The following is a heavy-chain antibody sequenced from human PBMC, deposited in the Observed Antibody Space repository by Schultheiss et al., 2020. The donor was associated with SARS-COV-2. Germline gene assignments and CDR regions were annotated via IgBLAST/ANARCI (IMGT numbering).Heavy chain of an antibody. V-gene: IGHV4-4*07. CDR3: ARDRVYYFDY. Sequence: SETLSLTCTVSGDSISSYYWSWIRQPAGKGLEWIGRINTSGSTNYNPSLKSRVTMSVDTSKNQFSLKLSSVTAADTAMYYCARDRVYYFDYWGQGTLVTVSS. D-gene: IGHD3-3*01. CDR1: GDSISSYY. CDR2: INTSGST. J-gene: IGHJ4*02.